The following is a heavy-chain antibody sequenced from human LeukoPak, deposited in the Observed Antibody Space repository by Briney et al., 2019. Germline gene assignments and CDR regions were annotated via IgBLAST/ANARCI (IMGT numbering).Heavy chain of an antibody. J-gene: IGHJ5*02. CDR1: GFTFASFY. V-gene: IGHV1-46*01. Sequence: ASVRVSCKASGFTFASFYIHWVRQAPGQGLEWMGIINPSDGSTNYAQKFQGRVSMTRDPSTSTVYMELNSLRSEDTAVYYCARDPLPFAGVYNWFDPWGQGTLVTV. D-gene: IGHD2-8*01. CDR2: INPSDGST. CDR3: ARDPLPFAGVYNWFDP.